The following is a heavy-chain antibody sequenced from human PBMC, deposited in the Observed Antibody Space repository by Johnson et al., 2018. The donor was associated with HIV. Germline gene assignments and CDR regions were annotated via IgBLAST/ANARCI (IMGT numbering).Heavy chain of an antibody. CDR1: GFTFSSYA. J-gene: IGHJ3*02. V-gene: IGHV3-30*18. D-gene: IGHD3-10*01. Sequence: QEQLVESGGGVVQPGRSLRLSCAASGFTFSSYAMHWVRQAPGKGLEWVAVISYDGSNKYYADSVKGRFTISRDNSKNTLYLQMNSLRDEDTAIYYCAKIPTPLRRGDAFDIWGQGTMVTVSS. CDR3: AKIPTPLRRGDAFDI. CDR2: ISYDGSNK.